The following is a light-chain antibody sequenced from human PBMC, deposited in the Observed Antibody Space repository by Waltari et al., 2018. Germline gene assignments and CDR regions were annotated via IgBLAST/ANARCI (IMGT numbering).Light chain of an antibody. V-gene: IGLV2-14*01. CDR2: DVY. CDR1: GSDVGGYDY. CDR3: SSYTSSGVV. J-gene: IGLJ2*01. Sequence: QPALTQPASVSGSPGQAIIISCTGTGSDVGGYDYVSGYQQYPGKAPRLIIYDVYNRPSGVSNRFSGSKSDNTASLTISGLQAEDKSVYYCSSYTSSGVVFGGGTKLTVL.